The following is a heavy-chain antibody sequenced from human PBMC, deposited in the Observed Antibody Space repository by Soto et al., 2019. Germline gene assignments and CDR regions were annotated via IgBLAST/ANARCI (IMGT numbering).Heavy chain of an antibody. J-gene: IGHJ6*02. D-gene: IGHD2-2*01. Sequence: VGSLRLSCAASGFTFSNYGMHWVRQTPGKGLEWVALILYDGSNKYYGDSVKGRFTISRDNSKNTLYLQVSSLRAEDTAVYYCAKSRDAYNFYFYYGMDVWGQGTTVTAP. V-gene: IGHV3-30*18. CDR3: AKSRDAYNFYFYYGMDV. CDR2: ILYDGSNK. CDR1: GFTFSNYG.